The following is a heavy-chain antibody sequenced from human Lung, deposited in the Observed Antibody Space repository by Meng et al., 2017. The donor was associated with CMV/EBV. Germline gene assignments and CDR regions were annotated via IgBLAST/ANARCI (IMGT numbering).Heavy chain of an antibody. Sequence: SVXVSXKASGGTFSSYTISWVRQAPGQGLEWMGRIIPILGIANYAQKFQGRVTITADKSTSTAYMELSSLRSEDTAVYYCAINIVVVPAADFHYYYYGMDVWGQGNXV. V-gene: IGHV1-69*02. D-gene: IGHD2-2*01. CDR2: IIPILGIA. CDR3: AINIVVVPAADFHYYYYGMDV. CDR1: GGTFSSYT. J-gene: IGHJ6*02.